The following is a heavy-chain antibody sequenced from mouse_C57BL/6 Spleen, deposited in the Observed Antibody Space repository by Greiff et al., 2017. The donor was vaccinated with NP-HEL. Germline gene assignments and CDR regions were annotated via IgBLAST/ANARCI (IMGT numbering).Heavy chain of an antibody. D-gene: IGHD1-1*01. CDR2: IYPGSGNT. V-gene: IGHV1-76*01. CDR1: GYTFTDYY. Sequence: QVQLQQSGAELVRPGASVKLSCKASGYTFTDYYINWVKQRPGQGLEWIARIYPGSGNTYYNEKFKGKATLTAEKSSSTAYMQLSSLTSEDSAVYYCARRTVVEDYAMDYWGQGTSVTVSS. CDR3: ARRTVVEDYAMDY. J-gene: IGHJ4*01.